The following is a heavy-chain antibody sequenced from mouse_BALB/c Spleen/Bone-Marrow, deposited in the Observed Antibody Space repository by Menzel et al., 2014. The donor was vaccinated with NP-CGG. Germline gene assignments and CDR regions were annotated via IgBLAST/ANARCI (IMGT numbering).Heavy chain of an antibody. CDR1: GFTFSSYG. D-gene: IGHD1-1*01. J-gene: IGHJ1*01. Sequence: EVQVVESGGGLVQPGGSLKLSCVASGFTFSSYGMSWVRQTPDKRLELVATINNNGSSTYYPDSVKGQFTISRDNAKNTLYLQMSSLKSEDTAMYYCARVYGWYFDVWGAGTTVTVSS. V-gene: IGHV5-6-3*01. CDR3: ARVYGWYFDV. CDR2: INNNGSST.